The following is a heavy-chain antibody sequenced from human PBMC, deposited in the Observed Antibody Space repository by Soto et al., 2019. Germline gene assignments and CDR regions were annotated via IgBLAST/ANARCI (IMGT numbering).Heavy chain of an antibody. D-gene: IGHD3-3*01. Sequence: GGSLRLSCAASGFTFSSYEMNWVRQAPGKGLEWVSYISSSGSTIYYADSVKGRFTISRDNAKNSLYLQMNSLRAEDTAVYYCASIGAYYDYWSTSYGMDVWGQGTTVTVS. CDR3: ASIGAYYDYWSTSYGMDV. CDR2: ISSSGSTI. CDR1: GFTFSSYE. J-gene: IGHJ6*02. V-gene: IGHV3-48*03.